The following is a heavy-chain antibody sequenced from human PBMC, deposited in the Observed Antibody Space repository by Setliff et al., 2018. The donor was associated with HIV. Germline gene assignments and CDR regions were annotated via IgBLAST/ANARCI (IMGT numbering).Heavy chain of an antibody. D-gene: IGHD2-2*01. V-gene: IGHV4-39*07. CDR3: ARGRRSTSSYYYYYYMDV. J-gene: IGHJ6*03. CDR2: ISYSGST. CDR1: GGSFSNSYYF. Sequence: ETLSLTCNVSGGSFSNSYYFWGWIRQPPGKGLEWIGSISYSGSTYYNPSLKSRVTMSVDTSKNQFSLKLSSVTAADTAVYYCARGRRSTSSYYYYYYMDVWGKGTTVTVSS.